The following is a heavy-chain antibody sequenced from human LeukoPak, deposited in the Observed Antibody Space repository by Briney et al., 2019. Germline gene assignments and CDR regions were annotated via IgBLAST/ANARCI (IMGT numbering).Heavy chain of an antibody. J-gene: IGHJ4*02. CDR1: GFTFSNAW. Sequence: GGSLRLSCVASGFTFSNAWMSWVRQAPGKGLEWVGLIKSKSVVGTTDYAAPVTGRFTISRDDSKNTLYLQMNSLKTEDTAVYYCTRAPPGRDGYSEYWGQGTVVTVST. CDR3: TRAPPGRDGYSEY. CDR2: IKSKSVVGTT. V-gene: IGHV3-15*01. D-gene: IGHD5-24*01.